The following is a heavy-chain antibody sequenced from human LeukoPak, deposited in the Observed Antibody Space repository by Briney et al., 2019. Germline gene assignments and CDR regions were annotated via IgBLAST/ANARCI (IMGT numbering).Heavy chain of an antibody. CDR3: AELGITMIGGV. CDR2: ISSSGSTI. Sequence: GGSLRLSCAASGFTFSSYGMTWVRQASGKGLEWVSYISSSGSTIYYADSVKGRFTISRDNAKNSLYLQMNSLRAEDTAVYYCAELGITMIGGVWGKGTTVTISS. D-gene: IGHD3-10*02. CDR1: GFTFSSYG. V-gene: IGHV3-48*03. J-gene: IGHJ6*04.